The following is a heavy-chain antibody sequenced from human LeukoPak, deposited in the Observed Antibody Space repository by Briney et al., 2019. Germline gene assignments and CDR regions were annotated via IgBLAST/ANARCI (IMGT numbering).Heavy chain of an antibody. CDR2: IWYDGSKE. J-gene: IGHJ4*02. CDR1: GFTFSNYG. V-gene: IGHV3-33*01. CDR3: ARDLTYGDPGG. Sequence: PGGSLRLSCAASGFTFSNYGMHWVRQAPGKGLEWVAVIWYDGSKEYYTDSVKGRFTISRDNSKNTLYLQMNSLRAEDTAVYYCARDLTYGDPGGWGQGTLVTVSS. D-gene: IGHD4-17*01.